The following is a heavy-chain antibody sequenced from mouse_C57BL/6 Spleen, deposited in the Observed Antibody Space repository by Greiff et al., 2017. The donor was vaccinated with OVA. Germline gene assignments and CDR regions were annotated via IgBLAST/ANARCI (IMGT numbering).Heavy chain of an antibody. J-gene: IGHJ1*03. CDR1: GYTFTSYW. D-gene: IGHD1-1*01. Sequence: VHLQQPGAELVRPGSSVKLSCKASGYTFTSYWMHWVKQRPIQGLEWIGNINPSDSETHYNQKFKDKATLTVDKSSSTAYMQLSSLTSEDSAVYYCARGYYGSRYFDVWGTGTTVTVSS. CDR3: ARGYYGSRYFDV. V-gene: IGHV1-52*01. CDR2: INPSDSET.